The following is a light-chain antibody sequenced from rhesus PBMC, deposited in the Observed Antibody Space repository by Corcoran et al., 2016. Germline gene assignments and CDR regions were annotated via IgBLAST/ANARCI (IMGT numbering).Light chain of an antibody. V-gene: IGKV3-10*01. CDR2: GAS. J-gene: IGKJ1*01. CDR1: QSVSSY. CDR3: YQNSSGYT. Sequence: QVILTQSPATLSLSPGERATLSCRASQSVSSYLAWYQQKLGQAPRLLIYGASSRATGIPYRFTGSGSGTDFTRTISSLEPEDVGFYHCYQNSSGYTFGQGTKVEIK.